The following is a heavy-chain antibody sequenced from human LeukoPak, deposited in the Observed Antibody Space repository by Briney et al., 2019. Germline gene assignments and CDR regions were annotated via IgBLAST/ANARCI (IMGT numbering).Heavy chain of an antibody. D-gene: IGHD7-27*01. CDR1: GFTFSSYA. V-gene: IGHV3-30-3*01. CDR3: AKDGLGIWSRGYFDY. J-gene: IGHJ4*02. CDR2: ISYDGSNK. Sequence: PGRSLRLSCAASGFTFSSYAMDWVRQAPGKGLEWVAVISYDGSNKYYADSVKGRFTISRDNSKNTLYLQMNSLRAEDTAVYYCAKDGLGIWSRGYFDYWGQGTLVTVSS.